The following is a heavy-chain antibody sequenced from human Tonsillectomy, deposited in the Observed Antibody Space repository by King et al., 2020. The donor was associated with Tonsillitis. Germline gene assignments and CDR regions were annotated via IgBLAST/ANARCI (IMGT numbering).Heavy chain of an antibody. CDR3: ARDIGDWGDY. Sequence: QLVQSGAEVKRPGSSVTVSCKTSGGSFSDYAFSWVRQAPGQGLEWMGGIIPSFAPAIYAKTFQGRVTIIVDESTSTTYMELSSLRSDDTAVYYCARDIGDWGDYWGQGTLVTVSS. CDR1: GGSFSDYA. V-gene: IGHV1-69*01. D-gene: IGHD7-27*01. J-gene: IGHJ4*02. CDR2: IIPSFAPA.